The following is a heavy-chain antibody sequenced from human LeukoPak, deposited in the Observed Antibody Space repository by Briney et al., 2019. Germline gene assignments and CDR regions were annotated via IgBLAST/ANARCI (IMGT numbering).Heavy chain of an antibody. Sequence: SETLSLTCTVSGGSISSYYWSWIRQPAGKGLEWIGRIYTSGSTNYNPSLKSRVTMSVDTSKNQFSLKLSSVTAADTAVYYCARDYYYDSSGYSDAFDIWGQGTMVTVSS. D-gene: IGHD3-22*01. CDR2: IYTSGST. CDR3: ARDYYYDSSGYSDAFDI. V-gene: IGHV4-4*07. CDR1: GGSISSYY. J-gene: IGHJ3*02.